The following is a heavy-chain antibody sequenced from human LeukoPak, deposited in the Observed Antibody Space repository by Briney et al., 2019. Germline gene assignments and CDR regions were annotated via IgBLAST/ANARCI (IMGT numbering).Heavy chain of an antibody. J-gene: IGHJ3*02. CDR1: GGSISSGGYY. Sequence: SETLSLTCTVSGGSISSGGYYWSWIRQHPGKGLEWIGYIYYSGSTYYNPSLKSRVTISVDTSKNQFSLKLSSVTAADTAVYYCAIRFYNYDAFDIWGQGTMVTVSS. V-gene: IGHV4-31*03. CDR3: AIRFYNYDAFDI. D-gene: IGHD1-1*01. CDR2: IYYSGST.